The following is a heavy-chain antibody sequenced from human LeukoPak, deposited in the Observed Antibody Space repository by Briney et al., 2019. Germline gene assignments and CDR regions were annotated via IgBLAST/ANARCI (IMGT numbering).Heavy chain of an antibody. V-gene: IGHV1-18*01. CDR1: GYTFTSYG. J-gene: IGHJ5*02. CDR2: ISAYNGNK. CDR3: ARSTMVRGVISPGSWFDP. D-gene: IGHD3-10*01. Sequence: ASVTVSFTASGYTFTSYGISWVRQAPGQGLEWMGWISAYNGNKNYLQQLQGRVTMTTDTSTRTAYRERRSLRSDDTAVYYCARSTMVRGVISPGSWFDPWGQGTLVTVSS.